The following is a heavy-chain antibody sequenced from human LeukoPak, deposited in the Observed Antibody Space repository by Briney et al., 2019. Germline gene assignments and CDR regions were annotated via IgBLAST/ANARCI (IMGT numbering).Heavy chain of an antibody. CDR2: VRVKGYGATT. Sequence: GGSRRLSCTASGFTFGDYAMSWVRQAPGKGLEWVGFVRVKGYGATTEYAVSVKGRFTISRDDSKSIAYLQMNSLKTDDTGVYYCTRGGYGGGSFDYWGQGTLVTVSS. D-gene: IGHD4-23*01. CDR3: TRGGYGGGSFDY. V-gene: IGHV3-49*04. J-gene: IGHJ4*02. CDR1: GFTFGDYA.